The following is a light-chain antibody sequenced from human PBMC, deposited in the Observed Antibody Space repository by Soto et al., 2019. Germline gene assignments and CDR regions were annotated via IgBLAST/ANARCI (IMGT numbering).Light chain of an antibody. CDR1: QSVSSY. J-gene: IGKJ2*01. Sequence: EIVLTQSPATLSLSPGERATLSCRASQSVSSYLAWYQQKPGQAPRLLVYGASTRASDIEGRFSGSGSGTDFTLTISRLEPEDFAVYYCQQYGSSPPYTFGQGTKVDIK. CDR3: QQYGSSPPYT. V-gene: IGKV3-20*01. CDR2: GAS.